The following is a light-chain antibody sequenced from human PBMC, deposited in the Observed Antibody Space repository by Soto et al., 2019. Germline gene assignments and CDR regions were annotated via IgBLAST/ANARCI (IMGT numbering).Light chain of an antibody. CDR3: QQAYGAPPT. CDR2: AAA. CDR1: QSITTY. V-gene: IGKV1-39*01. Sequence: DIPMTPSPCSLSAYVGDRVTITSRASQSITTYLNWYQQTSGEAPKLLIYAAARLQTGVPSRFSGSGSGADFTLTISSLQPEDFATYYCQQAYGAPPTFGQGTKVDIK. J-gene: IGKJ1*01.